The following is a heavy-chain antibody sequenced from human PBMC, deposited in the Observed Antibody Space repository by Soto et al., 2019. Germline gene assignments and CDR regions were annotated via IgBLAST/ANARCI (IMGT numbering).Heavy chain of an antibody. J-gene: IGHJ4*02. Sequence: PSETLSLTCAVYGWSFSGYYWSWIRQPPGKGLEWIGYIYYSGSTNYNPSLKSRVTISVDTSKNQFSLKLSSVTAADTAVYYCARHDGAYSPFDYWGQGTLVTVSS. CDR2: IYYSGST. D-gene: IGHD4-17*01. CDR3: ARHDGAYSPFDY. V-gene: IGHV4-59*08. CDR1: GWSFSGYY.